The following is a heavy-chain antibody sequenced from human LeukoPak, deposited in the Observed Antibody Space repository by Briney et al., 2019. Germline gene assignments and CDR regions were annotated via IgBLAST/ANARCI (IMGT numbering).Heavy chain of an antibody. Sequence: QPGGSLRLSCAASGFTFSSYAMSWVRQAPGKGLEWVSAISGSGGSTYYADSVKGRFTFSRDNSKNTLYLQMNSLRAEDTAVYYCAKLPRVTMIVVANFDYWGQGTLVTVSS. V-gene: IGHV3-23*01. CDR3: AKLPRVTMIVVANFDY. J-gene: IGHJ4*02. CDR1: GFTFSSYA. D-gene: IGHD3-22*01. CDR2: ISGSGGST.